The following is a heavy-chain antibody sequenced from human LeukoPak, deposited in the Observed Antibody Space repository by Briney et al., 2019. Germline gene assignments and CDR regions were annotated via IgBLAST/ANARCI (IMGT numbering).Heavy chain of an antibody. CDR1: GGSISSYY. D-gene: IGHD4-17*01. V-gene: IGHV4-4*07. Sequence: SETLSLTCTVSGGSISSYYWSWIRQPPGKGLEWIGRIYTSGSTNYNPSLKSRVTMSVDTSKNQFSLKLSSVTAADTAVYYCARLVTTPSYYYGMDVWGQGTTVTVSS. CDR2: IYTSGST. CDR3: ARLVTTPSYYYGMDV. J-gene: IGHJ6*02.